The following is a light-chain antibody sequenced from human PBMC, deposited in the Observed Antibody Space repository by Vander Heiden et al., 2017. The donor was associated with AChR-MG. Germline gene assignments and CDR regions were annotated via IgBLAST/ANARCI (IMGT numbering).Light chain of an antibody. CDR3: SSCAGSNKVV. CDR2: EVS. Sequence: QSALTQPPSASGSPGQSVTISCTVTSSDGGGYNYVSWYQQHPGKAPKRRRYEVSKRPSGVPDRVAGSKSGNKECLTVSGLQAEDEADEDCSSCAGSNKVVVGGGTKLTVL. V-gene: IGLV2-8*01. CDR1: SSDGGGYNY. J-gene: IGLJ2*01.